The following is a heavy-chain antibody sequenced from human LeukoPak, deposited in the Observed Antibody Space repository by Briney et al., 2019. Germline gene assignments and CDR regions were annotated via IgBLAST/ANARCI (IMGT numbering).Heavy chain of an antibody. J-gene: IGHJ4*02. CDR3: ATLSSGYTYGYFDS. D-gene: IGHD5-18*01. CDR2: INPNTGGT. CDR1: GYTFTSYY. Sequence: GASVEVSCKASGYTFTSYYMHWVRQAPGRGLEWMGWINPNTGGTDYAQNFQGRVTMTADTSITTAYMELGRLRSDDTAVYYCATLSSGYTYGYFDSWGQGTLVTVSS. V-gene: IGHV1-2*02.